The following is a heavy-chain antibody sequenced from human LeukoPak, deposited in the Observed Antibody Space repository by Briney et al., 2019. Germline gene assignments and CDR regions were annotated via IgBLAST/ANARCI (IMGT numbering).Heavy chain of an antibody. D-gene: IGHD6-19*01. J-gene: IGHJ4*02. CDR3: AKDSGYSSGWYLGY. Sequence: PGGSLRLSCAASGFTFSNYAMSWVRQAPGKGLEWVSAISGSGGSTYYADSVKGRFTISRDNSKNSLYLQMNSLRTEDTALYYCAKDSGYSSGWYLGYWGQGTLVTVSS. V-gene: IGHV3-43*02. CDR2: ISGSGGST. CDR1: GFTFSNYA.